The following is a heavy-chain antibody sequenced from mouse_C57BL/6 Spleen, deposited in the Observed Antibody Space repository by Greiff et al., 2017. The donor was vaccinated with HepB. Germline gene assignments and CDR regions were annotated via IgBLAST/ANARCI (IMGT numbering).Heavy chain of an antibody. CDR1: GYTFTDYY. Sequence: VKLMESGAELVRPGASVKLSCKASGYTFTDYYINWVKQRPGQGLEWIARIYPGSGNTYYNEKFKGKATLTAEKSSSTAYMQLSSLTSEDSAVYFCARGDYDWYYYAMDYWGQGTSVTVSS. V-gene: IGHV1-76*01. J-gene: IGHJ4*01. D-gene: IGHD2-4*01. CDR2: IYPGSGNT. CDR3: ARGDYDWYYYAMDY.